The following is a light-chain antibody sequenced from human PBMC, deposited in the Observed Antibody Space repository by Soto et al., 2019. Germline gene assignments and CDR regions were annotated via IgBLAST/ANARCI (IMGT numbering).Light chain of an antibody. CDR2: GAS. V-gene: IGKV3-15*01. CDR1: QSVSSK. Sequence: EIVMTQSPATLSVSPGERATLSCRASQSVSSKLGWYQQKPGQAPRLLIYGASIRATGIPARFSGSGSGTELTLTISSLQSEDVAVYYCQKYNNWPRTFGPGTKVDIK. J-gene: IGKJ3*01. CDR3: QKYNNWPRT.